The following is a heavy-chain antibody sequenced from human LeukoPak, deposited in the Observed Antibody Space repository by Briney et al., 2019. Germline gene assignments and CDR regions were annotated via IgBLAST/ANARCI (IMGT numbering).Heavy chain of an antibody. J-gene: IGHJ4*02. CDR2: INPNSGGT. D-gene: IGHD3-3*01. CDR3: ARPRYYDFWSALGD. Sequence: GASVKVSCKASGYTFTGYYMHWVRQASGQGLEWMGWINPNSGGTNYAQKFQGRVTMTRDTSISTAYMELSRLRSDDTAVYYCARPRYYDFWSALGDWGQGTLVTVSS. V-gene: IGHV1-2*02. CDR1: GYTFTGYY.